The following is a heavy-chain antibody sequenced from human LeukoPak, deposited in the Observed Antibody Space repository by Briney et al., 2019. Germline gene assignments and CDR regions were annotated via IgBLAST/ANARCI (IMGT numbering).Heavy chain of an antibody. CDR1: GGSIRSYY. CDR2: IYYSGST. V-gene: IGHV4-59*01. Sequence: PSETLSLTCTVSGGSIRSYYWSWIRQPPGKGLEWIGYIYYSGSTNYNPSLKSRVTISVDTSKNQFSLKLSSVTAADTAVYYCARGGDTAMVTAFDYWGQGTLVTVSS. CDR3: ARGGDTAMVTAFDY. J-gene: IGHJ4*02. D-gene: IGHD5-18*01.